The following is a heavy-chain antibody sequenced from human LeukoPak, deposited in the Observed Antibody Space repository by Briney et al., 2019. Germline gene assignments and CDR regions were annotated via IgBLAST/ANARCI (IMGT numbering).Heavy chain of an antibody. D-gene: IGHD5-18*01. CDR3: AKDLSHGYSYGFFDY. CDR1: GFTFSSYG. CDR2: ISYDGSNK. Sequence: GGSLRLSCAASGFTFSSYGMHWVRQAPGKGLEWVAVISYDGSNKYYADSVKGRFTISRDNSKNTLYLQMNSLRAEDTAVYYCAKDLSHGYSYGFFDYWGQGTLVTVSS. J-gene: IGHJ4*02. V-gene: IGHV3-30*18.